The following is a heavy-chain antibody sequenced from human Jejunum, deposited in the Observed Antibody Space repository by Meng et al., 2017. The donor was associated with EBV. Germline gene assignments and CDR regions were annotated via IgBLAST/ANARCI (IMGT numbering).Heavy chain of an antibody. D-gene: IGHD4-17*01. Sequence: QLTESASGLVKPSQTLSLTWAVSGDSITRGAYLWSWIRQPPGKGLEWIGNIYHIGSTYYNPSLKSRVTISVDRSKNQFSLKLTSVTAADTAVYYCARGGPDFGDYVPFDYWGQGTLVTVSS. CDR3: ARGGPDFGDYVPFDY. CDR1: GDSITRGAYL. CDR2: IYHIGST. J-gene: IGHJ4*02. V-gene: IGHV4-30-2*01.